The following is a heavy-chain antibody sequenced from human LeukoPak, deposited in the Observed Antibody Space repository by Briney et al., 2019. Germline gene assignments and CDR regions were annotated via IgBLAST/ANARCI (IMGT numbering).Heavy chain of an antibody. CDR2: VESGGDT. D-gene: IGHD3-10*01. V-gene: IGHV3-53*01. CDR1: GFTFSNAW. Sequence: PGGSLRLSCAASGFTFSNAWMSWVRQAPGKGLEWVLVVESGGDTSYANSVKGRFTVSRDIFQNTLYLQMNNLRAEDTAVYYCARVGSYYDMDVWGQGTTVTVSS. CDR3: ARVGSYYDMDV. J-gene: IGHJ6*02.